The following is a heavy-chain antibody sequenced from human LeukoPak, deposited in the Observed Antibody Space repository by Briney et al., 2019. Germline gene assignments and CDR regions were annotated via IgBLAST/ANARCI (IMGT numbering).Heavy chain of an antibody. J-gene: IGHJ4*02. V-gene: IGHV4-39*07. CDR1: GGSIRTSSYY. CDR3: AKTHSHFPPYFDY. Sequence: SETLSLTCTVSGGSIRTSSYYWGWIRQPPGKGLEWIGEIFYSGSINYNPSLKSRVTLSLDKSKNQFSLQLTSVTAADTAMYYCAKTHSHFPPYFDYWGQGTLVIVSS. D-gene: IGHD4-11*01. CDR2: IFYSGSI.